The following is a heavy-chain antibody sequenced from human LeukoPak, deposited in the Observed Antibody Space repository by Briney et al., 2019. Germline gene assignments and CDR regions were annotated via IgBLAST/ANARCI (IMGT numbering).Heavy chain of an antibody. D-gene: IGHD2-21*02. CDR3: VRGERCGGDCSSLQQ. V-gene: IGHV4-59*13. Sequence: SETLSLTCTVSGGPLTISYWSWIRQPPGRGLEWIGYIYYTGITKYHPSLEGRVTMSLDMSKNLISLNLDPVTAADTAVYYCVRGERCGGDCSSLQQWGQGTLITVSS. CDR1: GGPLTISY. CDR2: IYYTGIT. J-gene: IGHJ1*01.